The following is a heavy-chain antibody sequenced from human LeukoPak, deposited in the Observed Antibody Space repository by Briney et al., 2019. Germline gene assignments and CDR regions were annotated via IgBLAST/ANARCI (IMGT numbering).Heavy chain of an antibody. V-gene: IGHV3-23*01. CDR1: GFTFSSYA. CDR3: ARGHGDYVRDGFDV. D-gene: IGHD4-17*01. CDR2: ISGSGSGT. J-gene: IGHJ3*01. Sequence: GGSLRLSCAASGFTFSSYAMSWVRQAPGKGLEWVSGISGSGSGTYYADSVKGRFTISRDNAKNTLYLQMDSLRAEDTAVYYCARGHGDYVRDGFDVWGQGTMVTVSS.